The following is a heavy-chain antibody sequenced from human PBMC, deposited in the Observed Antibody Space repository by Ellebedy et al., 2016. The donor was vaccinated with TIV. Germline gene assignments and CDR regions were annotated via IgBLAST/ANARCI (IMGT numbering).Heavy chain of an antibody. D-gene: IGHD5-12*01. CDR1: GDSVSSNSAA. J-gene: IGHJ5*02. V-gene: IGHV6-1*01. CDR3: ARAMDIVATEQNWFDP. CDR2: TYYRSKWYN. Sequence: SETLSLTXAISGDSVSSNSAAWNWIRQSPSRGLEWLGRTYYRSKWYNDYAVSVKSRITINPDTSKNQFSLQLNSVTPEDTAVYYCARAMDIVATEQNWFDPWGQGTLVTVSS.